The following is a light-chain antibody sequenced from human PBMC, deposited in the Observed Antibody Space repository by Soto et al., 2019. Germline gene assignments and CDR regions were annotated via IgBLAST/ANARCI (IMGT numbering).Light chain of an antibody. CDR1: QSVNSRF. Sequence: EIVLTQSPGTLSLSPGERATLSCRASQSVNSRFLAWYQHKPGQAPRLLMYGASTRATGIPDRFSGRGSGADFTLTVSRLEPEDFAVYYCQQYGRSPPMYTFGQGTKLAIK. CDR3: QQYGRSPPMYT. J-gene: IGKJ2*01. V-gene: IGKV3-20*01. CDR2: GAS.